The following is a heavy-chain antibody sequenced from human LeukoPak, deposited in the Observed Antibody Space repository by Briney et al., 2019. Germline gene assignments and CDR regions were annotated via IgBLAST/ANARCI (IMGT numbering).Heavy chain of an antibody. V-gene: IGHV3-23*01. D-gene: IGHD5-18*01. CDR2: ISGGGGST. CDR3: AREKGYSYESHLDY. Sequence: GGSLRLSCAASGFTFTSYSMNWVRQAPGKGLEWVSTISGGGGSTYYADSVKGRFTISRDNSKNTLYLQVNSLRAEDTAVYYCAREKGYSYESHLDYWGQGTLVTVSS. CDR1: GFTFTSYS. J-gene: IGHJ4*02.